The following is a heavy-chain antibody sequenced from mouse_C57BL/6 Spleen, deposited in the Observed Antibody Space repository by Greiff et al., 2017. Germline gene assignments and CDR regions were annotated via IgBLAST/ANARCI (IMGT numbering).Heavy chain of an antibody. Sequence: QVQLQQPGAELVKPGASVKVSCKASGYTFTSYWMHWVKQRPGQGLEWIGRIHPSDSDTNYNQKFKGKATLTVDKSSSTAYMQLSSLTSEDSAVYYCAIGEDSNSWFAYWGQGTLVTVSA. V-gene: IGHV1-74*01. CDR2: IHPSDSDT. D-gene: IGHD2-5*01. CDR3: AIGEDSNSWFAY. J-gene: IGHJ3*01. CDR1: GYTFTSYW.